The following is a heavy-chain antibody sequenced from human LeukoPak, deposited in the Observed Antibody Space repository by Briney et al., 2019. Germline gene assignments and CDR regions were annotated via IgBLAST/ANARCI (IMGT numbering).Heavy chain of an antibody. D-gene: IGHD3-22*01. V-gene: IGHV4-39*07. CDR2: IYYSGST. CDR1: GGSISSSSYY. Sequence: PSETLSLTCTVSGGSISSSSYYWGWIRQPPGKGLEWIGSIYYSGSTYYNPSLKSRVTISVDTSKNQFSLKLSSVTAADTAVYYCARDQSRAYDSSGYFELPWSIWGQGTLVTVSS. CDR3: ARDQSRAYDSSGYFELPWSI. J-gene: IGHJ4*02.